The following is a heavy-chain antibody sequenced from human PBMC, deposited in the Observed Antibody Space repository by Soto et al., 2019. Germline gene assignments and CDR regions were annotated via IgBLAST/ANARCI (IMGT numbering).Heavy chain of an antibody. J-gene: IGHJ6*02. CDR3: VRRSTVSYYAVDV. CDR2: TSYDGSIN. D-gene: IGHD4-17*01. CDR1: GFSFGSYE. V-gene: IGHV3-30*04. Sequence: QEQLVESGGGVVQPGRYLTLFCAGSGFSFGSYEMPWVRQAPGKGLEWVTFTSYDGSINYYADSVKGRFTMSRDNSKNLLYLQMNSLRTEDTAVYYCVRRSTVSYYAVDVWGQGTTVTVSS.